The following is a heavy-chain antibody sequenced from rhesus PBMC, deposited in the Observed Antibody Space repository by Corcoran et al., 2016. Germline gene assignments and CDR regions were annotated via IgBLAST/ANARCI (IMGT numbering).Heavy chain of an antibody. Sequence: QVQLQESGPGLVKPSETLSLTCAVSGGSISDSYYWSWIRQPPGKGLEWIGYIYGSGGSTDYNPALNSRVTITKDTSKNQFSLKLSYVTAADTAVYYCASGGRGVCYLCLDYWGQGVLVTVSS. CDR1: GGSISDSYY. D-gene: IGHD2-39*01. CDR2: IYGSGGST. CDR3: ASGGRGVCYLCLDY. V-gene: IGHV4-106*01. J-gene: IGHJ4*01.